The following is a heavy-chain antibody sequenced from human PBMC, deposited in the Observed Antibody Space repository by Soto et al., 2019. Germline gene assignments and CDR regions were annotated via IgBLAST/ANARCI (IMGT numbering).Heavy chain of an antibody. CDR1: GGSISSSSYY. Sequence: SETLSLTCTVSGGSISSSSYYWGWIRHPPGKGLEWIGSIYYSGSTYYNPSLKSRVTIFVDTSKNQISLRLSSVTAADTAVYYCASSRTGYCSGRGCSLSYWGQGTLVTVSS. J-gene: IGHJ4*01. V-gene: IGHV4-39*01. CDR3: ASSRTGYCSGRGCSLSY. D-gene: IGHD2-15*01. CDR2: IYYSGST.